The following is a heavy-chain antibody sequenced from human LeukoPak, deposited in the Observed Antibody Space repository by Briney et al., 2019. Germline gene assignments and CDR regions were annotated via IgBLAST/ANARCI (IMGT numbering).Heavy chain of an antibody. Sequence: GASVKVSCKASGGTFSSYAISWVRQAPGQGLEWMGRIIPILGIANYAQKFQGRVTITADKSTSTAYMELSSLRSEDTAVYYCARGRGGLPPDYWGQGTLVTVSS. CDR2: IIPILGIA. V-gene: IGHV1-69*04. D-gene: IGHD3-10*01. CDR1: GGTFSSYA. J-gene: IGHJ4*02. CDR3: ARGRGGLPPDY.